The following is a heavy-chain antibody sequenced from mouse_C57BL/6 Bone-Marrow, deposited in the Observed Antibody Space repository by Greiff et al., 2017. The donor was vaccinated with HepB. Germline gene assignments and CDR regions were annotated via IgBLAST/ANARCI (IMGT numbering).Heavy chain of an antibody. CDR3: ARRERGRAYFDY. CDR1: GYTFTSYW. Sequence: QVQLQQPGAELVKPGASVKMSCKASGYTFTSYWITWVKQRPGQGLEWIGDIYPGSGSTNYNEKFKSKATLTVDTSSSTAYMQLSSLTSEDSAVYYCARRERGRAYFDYWGQGTTLTVSS. D-gene: IGHD4-1*01. J-gene: IGHJ2*01. V-gene: IGHV1-55*01. CDR2: IYPGSGST.